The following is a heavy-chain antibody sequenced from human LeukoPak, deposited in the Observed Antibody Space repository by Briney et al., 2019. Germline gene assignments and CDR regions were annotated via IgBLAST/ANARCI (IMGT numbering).Heavy chain of an antibody. CDR1: GFTFSSYS. CDR2: ISSSSSYI. Sequence: PGGSLRLSCAASGFTFSSYSMNWVRQAPGKGLEWVSSISSSSSYIYYADSVKGRFTISRDNAKNSLYLQMNSLRAEDTAVYYCARDALPGDGDYGLYWYFDLWGRGTLVTVSS. CDR3: ARDALPGDGDYGLYWYFDL. J-gene: IGHJ2*01. D-gene: IGHD4-17*01. V-gene: IGHV3-21*01.